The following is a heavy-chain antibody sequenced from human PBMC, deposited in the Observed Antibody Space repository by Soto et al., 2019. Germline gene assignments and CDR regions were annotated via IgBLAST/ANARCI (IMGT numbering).Heavy chain of an antibody. CDR1: GFSLSTGGVG. V-gene: IGHV2-5*02. D-gene: IGHD5-12*01. CDR2: IYWDDDN. Sequence: QITLKESGPTLVKPTQTLTLTCTFSGFSLSTGGVGVGWIRQPPGKALQWLALIYWDDDNRYNPSLKSRLTITKDTSKNQVVLTMTNMDPVDTATYYCAHRPSVYDQTGFDPWGQGTLVTVSS. J-gene: IGHJ5*02. CDR3: AHRPSVYDQTGFDP.